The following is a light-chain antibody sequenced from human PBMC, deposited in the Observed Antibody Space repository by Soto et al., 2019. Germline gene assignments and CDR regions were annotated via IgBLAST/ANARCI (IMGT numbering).Light chain of an antibody. V-gene: IGLV2-14*01. CDR1: SSDVGVYNF. Sequence: QSVLTQPASVSGSPGQSITISCTGTSSDVGVYNFVSWYQQHPGKAPKLMIYDVNNRPSGISNRFSDSKSGNTASLIISGLQAEDEADYFCSSYTSSTTVLFGGGTKLTVL. CDR2: DVN. J-gene: IGLJ2*01. CDR3: SSYTSSTTVL.